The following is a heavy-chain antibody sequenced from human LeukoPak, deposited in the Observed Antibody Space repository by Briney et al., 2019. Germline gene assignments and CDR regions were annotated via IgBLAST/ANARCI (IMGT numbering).Heavy chain of an antibody. CDR3: ARGRPTTVTTNYYYMDV. CDR1: GGSFSGYY. D-gene: IGHD4-11*01. CDR2: INHSGST. V-gene: IGHV4-34*01. J-gene: IGHJ6*03. Sequence: SETLSLTCAVYGGSFSGYYWSWIRQPPGKGLEWIGEINHSGSTNYNPSLKSRVTISVDTSKNQFSLKLSSVTAADTAMYYCARGRPTTVTTNYYYMDVWGKGTTVTVSS.